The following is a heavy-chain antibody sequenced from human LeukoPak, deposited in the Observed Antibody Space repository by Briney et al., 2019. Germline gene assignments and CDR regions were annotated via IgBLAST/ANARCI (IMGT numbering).Heavy chain of an antibody. CDR3: ARCHDCGTSGYAEFYYYYGMDV. V-gene: IGHV3-33*01. J-gene: IGHJ6*02. CDR1: GFIFSSYG. D-gene: IGHD2-2*01. Sequence: ERPMSFSCAAAGFIFSSYGMHWVRKAPGKGLERVAVIWYDGSNIYYDTSLKGSFNISIDNSTDTLYLQMNILRAEVTAVYYCARCHDCGTSGYAEFYYYYGMDVWGQGTTVTVSS. CDR2: IWYDGSNI.